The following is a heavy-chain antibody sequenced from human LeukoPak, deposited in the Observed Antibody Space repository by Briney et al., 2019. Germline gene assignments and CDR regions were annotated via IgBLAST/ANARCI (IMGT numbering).Heavy chain of an antibody. J-gene: IGHJ4*02. D-gene: IGHD3-22*01. V-gene: IGHV3-23*01. CDR3: AKRQYYYDSSGYCDY. Sequence: GGSLRLSCAASGFTFSSYAMSWVRQAPGKGLEWVSAISGSGGSTYYADSVKGQFTISRDNSKNTLYLQMNSLRAEDTAVYYCAKRQYYYDSSGYCDYWGQGTLVTVSS. CDR2: ISGSGGST. CDR1: GFTFSSYA.